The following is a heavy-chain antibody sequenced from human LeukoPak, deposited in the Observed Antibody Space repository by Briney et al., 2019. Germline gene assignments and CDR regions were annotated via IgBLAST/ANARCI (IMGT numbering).Heavy chain of an antibody. V-gene: IGHV3-30*03. CDR3: ARDSCSWSRGLDY. D-gene: IGHD6-13*01. CDR2: ISYDGSNK. Sequence: GGSLRLSCAASGFTFSSYGMHWVRQAPGKGLEWVAVISYDGSNKYYADSVKGRFTISRDNSKNSLYLQMNSLRAEDTAVYYCARDSCSWSRGLDYWGQGTLVTVSS. CDR1: GFTFSSYG. J-gene: IGHJ4*02.